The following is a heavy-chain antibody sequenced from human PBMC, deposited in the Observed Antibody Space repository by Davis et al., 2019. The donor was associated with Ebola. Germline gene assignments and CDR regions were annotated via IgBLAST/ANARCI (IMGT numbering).Heavy chain of an antibody. J-gene: IGHJ1*01. CDR1: GFTVSSNY. D-gene: IGHD3-10*01. CDR2: IYSGGST. CDR3: ARVLLWFGELGAAEYFQH. Sequence: GESLKLSCAASGFTVSSNYMSWVRQAPGKGLEWVSVIYSGGSTYYADSVKGRFTISRDNSKNTLYLQMNSLRAEDTAVYYCARVLLWFGELGAAEYFQHWGQGTLVTVSS. V-gene: IGHV3-66*01.